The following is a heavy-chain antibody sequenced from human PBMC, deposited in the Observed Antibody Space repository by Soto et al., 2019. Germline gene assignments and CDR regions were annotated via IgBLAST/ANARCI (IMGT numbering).Heavy chain of an antibody. CDR3: ARSSGGVYGIIIEGTNWFAP. CDR2: IYPGDSDT. J-gene: IGHJ5*02. V-gene: IGHV5-51*01. D-gene: IGHD3-16*01. Sequence: GESLKISCKGSGYSFTSYWIGWVRQMPGKGLEWMGIIYPGDSDTRYSPSFQGQVTISADKSISTAYLQWSSLKASDTAMYYCARSSGGVYGIIIEGTNWFAPWGQGTLVTVSS. CDR1: GYSFTSYW.